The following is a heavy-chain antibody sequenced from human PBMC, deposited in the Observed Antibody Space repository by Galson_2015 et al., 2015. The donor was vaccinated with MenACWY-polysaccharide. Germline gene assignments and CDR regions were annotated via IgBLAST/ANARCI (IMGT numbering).Heavy chain of an antibody. CDR1: GFNFSDHY. D-gene: IGHD1-1*01. J-gene: IGHJ5*02. CDR2: VRDKPHSYTT. CDR3: SRGLNGNDRPLGFGP. Sequence: SLRLSCAASGFNFSDHYMDWVRQAPGKGLEWVARVRDKPHSYTTEYAASVKGRFTVSRDDSKNSLYLQMNSLKTEDTAVYYCSRGLNGNDRPLGFGPWGQGSLVTVSS. V-gene: IGHV3-72*01.